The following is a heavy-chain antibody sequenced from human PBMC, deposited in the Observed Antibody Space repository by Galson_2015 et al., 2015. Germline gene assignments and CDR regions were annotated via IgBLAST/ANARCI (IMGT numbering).Heavy chain of an antibody. D-gene: IGHD6-13*01. CDR3: TRAGWEYSSSWYTSDY. V-gene: IGHV3-49*03. CDR2: IRSKAYGGTT. Sequence: SLRLSCAASGFTFGDYAMSWFRQAPGKGLGWVGFIRSKAYGGTTEYAASVKGRFTISRDDSKSIAYLQMNSLKTEDTAVYYCTRAGWEYSSSWYTSDYWGQGTLVTVSS. J-gene: IGHJ4*02. CDR1: GFTFGDYA.